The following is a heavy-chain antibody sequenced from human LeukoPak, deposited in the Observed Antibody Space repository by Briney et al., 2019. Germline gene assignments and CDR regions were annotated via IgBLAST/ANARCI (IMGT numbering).Heavy chain of an antibody. Sequence: PGGSLRLSCATSGFTFNRFGMHWVRQAPGKGLEWVAVIWYDGSNKDYADSVKGRFTISRDNSKNTLYLQMSGLRAEDTAVYYCARDHFRRPDYYYYGMDVWGQGTTVTVSS. V-gene: IGHV3-33*01. CDR2: IWYDGSNK. J-gene: IGHJ6*02. D-gene: IGHD2-2*01. CDR1: GFTFNRFG. CDR3: ARDHFRRPDYYYYGMDV.